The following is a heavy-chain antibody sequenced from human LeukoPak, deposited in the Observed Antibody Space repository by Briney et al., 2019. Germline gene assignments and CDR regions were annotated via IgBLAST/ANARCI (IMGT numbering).Heavy chain of an antibody. CDR2: IKQDGSEK. D-gene: IGHD2-21*02. J-gene: IGHJ4*02. Sequence: GGSLRLSCAASGFTFSNSCMSWVRQAPGKGLEWVASIKQDGSEKYYVDSMKGRFTMSRDNAKNSLYLQMNSLRAEDTAVYYCARVYGVTSVNYFGYWGQGTLVTVSS. CDR3: ARVYGVTSVNYFGY. CDR1: GFTFSNSC. V-gene: IGHV3-7*04.